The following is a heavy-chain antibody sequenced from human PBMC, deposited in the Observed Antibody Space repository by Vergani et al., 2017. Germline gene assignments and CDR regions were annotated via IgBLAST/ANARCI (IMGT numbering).Heavy chain of an antibody. CDR3: ARDRHDSSGYYIDY. J-gene: IGHJ4*02. D-gene: IGHD3-22*01. Sequence: EVQLVESGGGLVKPGGSLRLSCAASGFTFSSYSMNWVRQAPGKGLEWVSSISSSSSYIYYADSVKGRFTISRDNAKNSLYLQMNSLRAEDTAVYYCARDRHDSSGYYIDYWGQGTLVTVSS. V-gene: IGHV3-21*01. CDR2: ISSSSSYI. CDR1: GFTFSSYS.